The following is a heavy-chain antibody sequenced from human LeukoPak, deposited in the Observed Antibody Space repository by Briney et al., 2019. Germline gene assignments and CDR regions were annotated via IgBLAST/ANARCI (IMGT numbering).Heavy chain of an antibody. V-gene: IGHV3-48*03. J-gene: IGHJ4*02. CDR1: GFTFSSYD. D-gene: IGHD6-19*01. CDR2: ISSSDTTI. CDR3: ARLSGWFDY. Sequence: GGSLRLSCAASGFTFSSYDMNWVRQAPGKGLEWVSYISSSDTTIYYADSVKGRFTISRDNSKNTLYLQMNSLRAEDTAVYYCARLSGWFDYWGQGTLVTVSS.